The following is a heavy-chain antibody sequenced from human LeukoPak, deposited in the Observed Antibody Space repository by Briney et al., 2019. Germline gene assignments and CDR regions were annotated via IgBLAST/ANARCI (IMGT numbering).Heavy chain of an antibody. CDR3: AKASYYDSSGYTY. Sequence: ASVKVSCKASGYTFTGYYMHWVRQAPGKGLEWMGGFDPEDGETIYAQKFQGRVTMTEDTSTDTAYMELSSLRSEDTAVYYCAKASYYDSSGYTYWGQGTLVTVSS. V-gene: IGHV1-24*01. J-gene: IGHJ4*02. D-gene: IGHD3-22*01. CDR2: FDPEDGET. CDR1: GYTFTGYY.